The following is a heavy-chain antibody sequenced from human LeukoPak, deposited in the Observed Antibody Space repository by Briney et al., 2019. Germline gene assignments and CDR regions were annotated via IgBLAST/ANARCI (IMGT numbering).Heavy chain of an antibody. Sequence: GGSLRLSCAASGFTFDDYAMHWVRQAPGKGLEWVSLISGDGGSTYYADSVKGRFTISRDNSKNSLYLQMNSLGTEDTALYYCAKGAYGYLFNGMDVWGQGTKVTVPS. J-gene: IGHJ6*02. V-gene: IGHV3-43*02. CDR2: ISGDGGST. CDR3: AKGAYGYLFNGMDV. D-gene: IGHD3-22*01. CDR1: GFTFDDYA.